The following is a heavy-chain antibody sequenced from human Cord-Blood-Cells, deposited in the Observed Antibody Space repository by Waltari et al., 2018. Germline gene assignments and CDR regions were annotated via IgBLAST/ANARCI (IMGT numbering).Heavy chain of an antibody. Sequence: QVHLVQSGAEVQNPARSVKVSGKASGYTFTGYYMRWVRQAPGQGLEWMGWNNPSSGDTNYAKKFHSRVTMTRNKSISPEMIGLSRLGFDDSSVYYCARTPSRAVADHDDFDIWGQGTLVTVSS. V-gene: IGHV1-2*02. CDR1: GYTFTGYY. CDR3: ARTPSRAVADHDDFDI. J-gene: IGHJ3*02. D-gene: IGHD6-19*01. CDR2: NNPSSGDT.